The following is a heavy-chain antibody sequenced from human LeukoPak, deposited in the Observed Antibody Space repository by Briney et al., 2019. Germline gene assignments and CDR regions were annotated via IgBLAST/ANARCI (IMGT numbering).Heavy chain of an antibody. J-gene: IGHJ1*01. CDR3: ARDVVGATYLHH. D-gene: IGHD1-26*01. Sequence: SETLSLTCTVSGGSVSSGSYYRSWIRQPPGKGLEWIGHIYYSASTDYNPSLRSRVTISADTSKNQFSLKLSSVSAADTAVYYCARDVVGATYLHHWGQGTLVTVSS. CDR2: IYYSAST. V-gene: IGHV4-61*01. CDR1: GGSVSSGSYY.